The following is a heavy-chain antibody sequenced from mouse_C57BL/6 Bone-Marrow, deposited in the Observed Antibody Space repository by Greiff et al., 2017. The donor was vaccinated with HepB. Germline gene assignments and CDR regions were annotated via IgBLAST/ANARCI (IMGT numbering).Heavy chain of an antibody. CDR1: GFTFTDYY. CDR2: IRNKANGYTT. CDR3: ARLGGAMDY. D-gene: IGHD4-1*01. V-gene: IGHV7-3*01. J-gene: IGHJ4*01. Sequence: DVQLVESGGGLVQPGGSLSLSCAASGFTFTDYYMSWVRQPPGKALEWLGFIRNKANGYTTEYSASVKGLFTISSDNSQSILYLQMNALRAEDSATYYWARLGGAMDYWGQGTSVTVSA.